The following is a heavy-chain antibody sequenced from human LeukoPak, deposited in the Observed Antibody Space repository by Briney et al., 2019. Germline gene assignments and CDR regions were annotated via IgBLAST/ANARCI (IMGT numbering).Heavy chain of an antibody. CDR3: ARDQGDASGWFFDY. V-gene: IGHV3-30*03. CDR1: GFTFSHHH. J-gene: IGHJ4*02. D-gene: IGHD6-19*01. CDR2: IALDGGRK. Sequence: GGSLRLSCAASGFTFSHHHIHWVRQAPGKGLEWVTVIALDGGRKIYADSVKGRFTISRDNSKNTVSLQMNSLGVEDTAVYYCARDQGDASGWFFDYWGQGARVIVSS.